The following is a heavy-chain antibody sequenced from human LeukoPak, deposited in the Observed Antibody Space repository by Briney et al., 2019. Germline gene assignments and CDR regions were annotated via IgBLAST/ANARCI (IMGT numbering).Heavy chain of an antibody. D-gene: IGHD3-22*01. CDR3: ARDYYDSSGYYLSAFDI. Sequence: SETLSLTCAVSGGSISSGGYSWSWIRQPPGKGLEWIGYIYYTGSTNYNPSLKSRVTISVDTSKNQFSLKLSSVTAADTAVYYCARDYYDSSGYYLSAFDIWGQGTMVTVSS. V-gene: IGHV4-61*08. CDR1: GGSISSGGYS. J-gene: IGHJ3*02. CDR2: IYYTGST.